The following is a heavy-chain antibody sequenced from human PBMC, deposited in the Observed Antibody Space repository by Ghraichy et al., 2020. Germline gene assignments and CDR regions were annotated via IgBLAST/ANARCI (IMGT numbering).Heavy chain of an antibody. Sequence: ESLNISCAVYGGSFSGYYWSWIRQPPGKGLEWIGEINHSGSTNYNPSLKSRVTISVDTSKNQFSLKLSSVTAADTAVYYCARGLYYGSGSYIPHGWWFDPWGQGTLVTVSS. J-gene: IGHJ5*02. CDR2: INHSGST. V-gene: IGHV4-34*01. CDR1: GGSFSGYY. D-gene: IGHD3-10*01. CDR3: ARGLYYGSGSYIPHGWWFDP.